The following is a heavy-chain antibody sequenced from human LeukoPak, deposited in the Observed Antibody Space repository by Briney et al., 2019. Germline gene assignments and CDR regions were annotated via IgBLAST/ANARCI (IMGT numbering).Heavy chain of an antibody. Sequence: ASVKVSCKASGYTFTSYGISWVRQAPGQGLEWMGWISAYNGNTNYAQKLQGRVTMTTDTSTSTAYMELRSLRSDDTAAYYCARSLDVPWIQLWLRAWEARYYYYYMDVWGKGTTVTVSS. CDR2: ISAYNGNT. D-gene: IGHD5-18*01. J-gene: IGHJ6*03. V-gene: IGHV1-18*01. CDR3: ARSLDVPWIQLWLRAWEARYYYYYMDV. CDR1: GYTFTSYG.